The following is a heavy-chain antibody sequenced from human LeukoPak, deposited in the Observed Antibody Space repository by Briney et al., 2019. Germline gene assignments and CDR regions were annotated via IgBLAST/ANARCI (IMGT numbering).Heavy chain of an antibody. CDR1: GFTFSSYA. D-gene: IGHD4-17*01. CDR3: ARDSHDYGDSDAFDI. CDR2: ISYGGSNK. Sequence: GRSLRLSCAASGFTFSSYAMHWVRQAPGKGLEWVAVISYGGSNKYYADSVKGRFTISRDNSKNTLYLQMNSLRAEDTAVYYCARDSHDYGDSDAFDIWGQGTMVTVSS. V-gene: IGHV3-30-3*01. J-gene: IGHJ3*02.